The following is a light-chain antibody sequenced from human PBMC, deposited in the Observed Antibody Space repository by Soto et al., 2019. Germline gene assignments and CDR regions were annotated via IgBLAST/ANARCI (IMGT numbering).Light chain of an antibody. CDR2: KAS. CDR1: QTISSW. CDR3: QQYNTYYT. Sequence: DIQMTQSPSTLSASVGDRVTSTCRASQTISSWLAWYQQKPGQAPKLLIYKASTLEGGVSSRFSGSGSGTEFTLTSSNLQPDDFASYYCQQYNTYYTFGQGTKLEIK. J-gene: IGKJ2*01. V-gene: IGKV1-5*03.